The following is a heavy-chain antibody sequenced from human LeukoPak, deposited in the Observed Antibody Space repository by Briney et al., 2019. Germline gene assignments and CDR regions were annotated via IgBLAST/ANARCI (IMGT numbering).Heavy chain of an antibody. J-gene: IGHJ4*02. Sequence: PGGSLRLSCAASGFTVSSKYMSWVRQAPGKGLEWVPVIYSGGSTWYADSVKGRFTNSRDNSKNTVYLQMKSLRAEDTAMYYCASATYCAGDCYAFFDSWGQGTLVTVSS. CDR2: IYSGGST. CDR1: GFTVSSKY. D-gene: IGHD2-21*02. CDR3: ASATYCAGDCYAFFDS. V-gene: IGHV3-66*02.